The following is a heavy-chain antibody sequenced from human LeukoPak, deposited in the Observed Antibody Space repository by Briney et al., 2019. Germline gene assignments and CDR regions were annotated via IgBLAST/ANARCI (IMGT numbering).Heavy chain of an antibody. J-gene: IGHJ4*02. V-gene: IGHV4-31*11. Sequence: SETLSLTCAVYGGSFSGYYWSWIRQHPGKGLEWVGYIYYSGSTYYNPSLKSRVTISVDTSKNQFSLKLSSVTAADTAVYYCARGSTGRTYYFDYWGQGTLVTVSS. D-gene: IGHD1-1*01. CDR2: IYYSGST. CDR1: GGSFSGYY. CDR3: ARGSTGRTYYFDY.